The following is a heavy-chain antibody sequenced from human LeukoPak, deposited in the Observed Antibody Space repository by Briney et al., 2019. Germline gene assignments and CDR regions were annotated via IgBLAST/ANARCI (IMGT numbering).Heavy chain of an antibody. J-gene: IGHJ5*02. D-gene: IGHD3-10*01. Sequence: GASVKVSCKASGYTFTGYYMRWVRQAPGQGLEWMGWINPNSGGTNYAQKFQGRVAMTRDTSISTAYMELSRLRSDDTAVYYCARDVLLWFGEPPNWFDPWGQGTLVTVSS. V-gene: IGHV1-2*02. CDR1: GYTFTGYY. CDR3: ARDVLLWFGEPPNWFDP. CDR2: INPNSGGT.